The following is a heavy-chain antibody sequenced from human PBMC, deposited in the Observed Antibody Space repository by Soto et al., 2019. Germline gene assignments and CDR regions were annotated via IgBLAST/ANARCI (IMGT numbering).Heavy chain of an antibody. CDR2: IYYSGST. J-gene: IGHJ4*02. CDR3: ARVQVGPDGYYPYYFDY. CDR1: GGSISSYY. Sequence: SETLSLTCTVSGGSISSYYWSWIRQPPGKGLEWIGYIYYSGSTNYNPSLKSRVTISVDTSKNQFSLKLSSVTAADTAVYYCARVQVGPDGYYPYYFDYWGQGTLVTVSS. V-gene: IGHV4-59*01. D-gene: IGHD3-22*01.